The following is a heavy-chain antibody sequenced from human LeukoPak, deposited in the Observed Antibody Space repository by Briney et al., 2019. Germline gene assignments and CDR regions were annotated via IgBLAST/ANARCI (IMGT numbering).Heavy chain of an antibody. CDR1: GFTFSSYG. Sequence: GGSLRLSCGASGFTFSSYGMHWVRQPPTKGLEWVTFIHYDGSDKDYADSVKGRFTISRDNSKNTLFLQMNSLRAEDTAVYYCARDRGIAAAGRADYWGQGTLVTVSS. D-gene: IGHD6-13*01. CDR2: IHYDGSDK. V-gene: IGHV3-30*02. J-gene: IGHJ4*02. CDR3: ARDRGIAAAGRADY.